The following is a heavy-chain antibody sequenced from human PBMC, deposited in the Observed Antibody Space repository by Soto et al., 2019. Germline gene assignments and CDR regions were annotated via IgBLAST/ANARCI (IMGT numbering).Heavy chain of an antibody. CDR2: ISSDGSII. D-gene: IGHD2-2*01. CDR3: VRDGVSVVPFDY. Sequence: EVELVESGGGLVQPGGSLRLSCAASGFTFGNYWMHWVRQAPGKGLVWVSRISSDGSIITYADSVNGRFTISRDNAENTLHLQMHSLRAEDTAVYYCVRDGVSVVPFDYWGQGTRVGVSS. J-gene: IGHJ4*02. CDR1: GFTFGNYW. V-gene: IGHV3-74*03.